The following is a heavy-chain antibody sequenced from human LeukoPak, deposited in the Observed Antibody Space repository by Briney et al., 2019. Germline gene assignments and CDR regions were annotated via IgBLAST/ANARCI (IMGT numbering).Heavy chain of an antibody. CDR3: ARDSQAAAGPDDAFDI. Sequence: SQTLSLTCAISGDSVSSNSAAWNWIRQSPSRGLEWLGRTYYRSKWYNDYAVSVKSRITINPDTSKNQFSLQLNSVTPEDTAVCYCARDSQAAAGPDDAFDIWGQGTMVTVSS. CDR2: TYYRSKWYN. D-gene: IGHD6-13*01. V-gene: IGHV6-1*01. CDR1: GDSVSSNSAA. J-gene: IGHJ3*02.